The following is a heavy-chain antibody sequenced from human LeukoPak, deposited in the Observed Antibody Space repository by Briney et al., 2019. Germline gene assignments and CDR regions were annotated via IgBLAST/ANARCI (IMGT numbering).Heavy chain of an antibody. CDR1: GFTFSRFW. Sequence: GGSLRLSCAASGFTFSRFWMHWVRHAPGKGLVWVSGISWNSGSIGYADSVKGRFTISRDNSKNTLYLQMNSLRAEDTAVYYCAKDLSGSYFDYWGQGTLVTVSS. J-gene: IGHJ4*02. CDR2: ISWNSGSI. CDR3: AKDLSGSYFDY. D-gene: IGHD1-26*01. V-gene: IGHV3-74*01.